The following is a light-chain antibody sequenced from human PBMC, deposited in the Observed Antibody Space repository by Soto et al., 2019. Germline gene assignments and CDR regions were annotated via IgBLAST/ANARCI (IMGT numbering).Light chain of an antibody. V-gene: IGLV2-14*01. CDR1: TSDVGAYNY. J-gene: IGLJ1*01. CDR2: EVS. CDR3: SSKTSSSSPLV. Sequence: QSALTQPASVSGSPGQSITISCTGSTSDVGAYNYVSWYKHHPGQAPQLMIYEVSNRPSGVSNRFSGSKSGNTASLTISGLQADDEGDYYCSSKTSSSSPLVVGTGTKVTVL.